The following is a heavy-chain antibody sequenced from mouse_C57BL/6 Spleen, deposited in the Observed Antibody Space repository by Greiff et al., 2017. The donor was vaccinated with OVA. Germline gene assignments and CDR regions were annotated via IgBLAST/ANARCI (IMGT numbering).Heavy chain of an antibody. CDR1: GYAFTSSW. J-gene: IGHJ2*01. D-gene: IGHD2-5*01. CDR2: IYPGDGGT. V-gene: IGHV1-82*01. Sequence: VQLVEPGPELVKPGASVKLSCKASGYAFTSSWMNWVKQRPGKGLEWIGRIYPGDGGTNYNGKFKGKATLTADKSSSTAYMQLSSLTSEDSAVYFCARSGYCSNYEGDYWGQGTTLTVSS. CDR3: ARSGYCSNYEGDY.